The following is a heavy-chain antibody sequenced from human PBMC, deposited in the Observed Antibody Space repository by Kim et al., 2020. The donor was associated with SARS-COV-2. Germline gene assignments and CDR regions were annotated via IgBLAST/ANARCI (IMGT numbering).Heavy chain of an antibody. Sequence: SETLSLTCTVSGGSISSYYWSWIRQPPGKGLEWIGYIYYSGSTNYNPSLKSRVTISVDTSKNQFSLKLSSVTAADTAVYYCARGGGRPFGANDPEFDYWGQGTLVTVSS. CDR2: IYYSGST. V-gene: IGHV4-59*01. CDR1: GGSISSYY. CDR3: ARGGGRPFGANDPEFDY. J-gene: IGHJ4*02. D-gene: IGHD3-3*01.